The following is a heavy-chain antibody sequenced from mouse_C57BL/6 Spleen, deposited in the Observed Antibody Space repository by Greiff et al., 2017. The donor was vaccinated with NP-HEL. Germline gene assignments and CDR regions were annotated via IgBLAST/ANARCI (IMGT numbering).Heavy chain of an antibody. Sequence: QVHVKQSGAELVKPGASVKLSCKASGYTFTEYTIHWVKQRSGQGLEWIGWFYPGSGSIKYNEKFKDKATLTADKSSSTVYMELSRLTSEDSAVYFCARHGVITTVVGTSDYFDYWGQGTTLTVSS. D-gene: IGHD1-1*01. CDR3: ARHGVITTVVGTSDYFDY. V-gene: IGHV1-62-2*01. CDR2: FYPGSGSI. J-gene: IGHJ2*01. CDR1: GYTFTEYT.